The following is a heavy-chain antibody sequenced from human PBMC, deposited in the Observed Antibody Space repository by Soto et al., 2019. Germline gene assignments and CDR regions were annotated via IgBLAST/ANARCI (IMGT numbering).Heavy chain of an antibody. D-gene: IGHD3-9*01. Sequence: ASVKVSCKASGYTFTSYGISWVRQAPGQGLEWMGWISAYNGNTNYAQKLQGRVTMTTDTSTSTAYMELRSLRSDDTAVYYCARDDYDILTGYSNRGPKYFQHWGQGTLVTVSS. CDR2: ISAYNGNT. CDR3: ARDDYDILTGYSNRGPKYFQH. V-gene: IGHV1-18*01. J-gene: IGHJ1*01. CDR1: GYTFTSYG.